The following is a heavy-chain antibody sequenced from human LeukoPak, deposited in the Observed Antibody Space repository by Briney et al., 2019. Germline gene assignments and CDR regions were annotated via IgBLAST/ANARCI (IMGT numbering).Heavy chain of an antibody. CDR2: IYSGGST. CDR3: AIIHSYGHA. V-gene: IGHV3-66*01. Sequence: GESLTLSCAVAGITVNSNYMSWVRQAPGKGLEWVSVIYSGGSTYYAGSVKGRFTISRDRSKNTLYLQMSSLRVEDTAVYYCAIIHSYGHAWGQGTLVAVSS. CDR1: GITVNSNY. D-gene: IGHD5-18*01. J-gene: IGHJ5*02.